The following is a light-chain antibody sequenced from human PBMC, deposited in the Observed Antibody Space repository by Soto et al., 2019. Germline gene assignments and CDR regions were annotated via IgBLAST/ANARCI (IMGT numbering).Light chain of an antibody. Sequence: EIVLTQSPGTLSLSPGERATLSCRASQSVSSSYLAWYQQKPGQAPRLLIYGASTRATGIPARFSGGGSGTDFSLTISRLQREDFAVYYCQQCGSPPFTFGPGTKVDIK. V-gene: IGKV3-20*01. CDR1: QSVSSSY. CDR2: GAS. J-gene: IGKJ3*01. CDR3: QQCGSPPFT.